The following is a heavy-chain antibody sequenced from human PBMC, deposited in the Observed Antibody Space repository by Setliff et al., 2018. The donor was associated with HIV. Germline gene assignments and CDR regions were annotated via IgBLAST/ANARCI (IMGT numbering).Heavy chain of an antibody. CDR1: GYSFTNYD. J-gene: IGHJ6*03. V-gene: IGHV1-8*03. Sequence: ASVKVSCKTSGYSFTNYDINWVRQAAGQGLEWMGWINPNNGKTGSAQNFQGRLTITWNTSISTAYMELGSLGFDDTAVYFCARTRSGGSSVYYYYYMDVWGQGTAVTVSS. CDR3: ARTRSGGSSVYYYYYMDV. CDR2: INPNNGKT. D-gene: IGHD2-15*01.